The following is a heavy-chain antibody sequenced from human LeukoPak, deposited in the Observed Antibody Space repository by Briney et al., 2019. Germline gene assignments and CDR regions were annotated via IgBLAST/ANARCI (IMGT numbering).Heavy chain of an antibody. CDR1: GYSFTSYC. CDR2: IYLGDSDT. J-gene: IGHJ4*02. Sequence: GESLKISCKGSGYSFTSYCIGWVRQMPGKGLEWMGNIYLGDSDTRYSPSFHDQVSISADTTISTAYIWCSSLKRSDTVMYFCAKYVSGSTSRQVYWGERTLVTVSS. CDR3: AKYVSGSTSRQVY. V-gene: IGHV5-51*01. D-gene: IGHD2-2*01.